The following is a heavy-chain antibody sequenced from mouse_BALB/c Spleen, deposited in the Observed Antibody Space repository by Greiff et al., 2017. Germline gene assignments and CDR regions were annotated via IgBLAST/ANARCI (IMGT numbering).Heavy chain of an antibody. V-gene: IGHV5-17*02. J-gene: IGHJ4*01. Sequence: DVKLVESGGGLVQPGGSRKLSCAASGFTFSSFGMHWVRQAPEKGLEWVAYISSGSSTIYYADTVKGRFTISRDNPKNTLFLKMTSLRSEDTAMYYCARSGDYDRAMDYWGQGTSVTVSS. D-gene: IGHD2-4*01. CDR2: ISSGSSTI. CDR3: ARSGDYDRAMDY. CDR1: GFTFSSFG.